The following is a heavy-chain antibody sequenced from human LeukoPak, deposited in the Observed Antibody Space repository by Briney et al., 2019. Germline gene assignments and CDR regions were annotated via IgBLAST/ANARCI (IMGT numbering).Heavy chain of an antibody. J-gene: IGHJ4*02. CDR1: GFTFRNYW. V-gene: IGHV3-7*01. Sequence: PGVSLRLSCAASGFTFRNYWMSWARQPPGKGLEWVANINQDGSEEYYVDSVEGRFSISRDNAKNSMDLHINTVGVDDTAVYYCGRAATTGTVDYWGQGTLVTVSS. D-gene: IGHD1-1*01. CDR2: INQDGSEE. CDR3: GRAATTGTVDY.